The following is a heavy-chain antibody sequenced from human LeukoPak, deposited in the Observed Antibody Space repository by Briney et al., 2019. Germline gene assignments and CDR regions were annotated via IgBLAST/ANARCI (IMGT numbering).Heavy chain of an antibody. CDR3: AKDRGPYSSSFGDY. Sequence: GGSLRLSCATSGFTFSSYSMNWVRQAPGKGLEWVSSISSSSSYIYYADSVKGRFTISRDNAKNSLYLQMNSLRAEDTAVYYCAKDRGPYSSSFGDYWGQGTLVTVSS. D-gene: IGHD6-13*01. V-gene: IGHV3-21*01. CDR2: ISSSSSYI. J-gene: IGHJ4*02. CDR1: GFTFSSYS.